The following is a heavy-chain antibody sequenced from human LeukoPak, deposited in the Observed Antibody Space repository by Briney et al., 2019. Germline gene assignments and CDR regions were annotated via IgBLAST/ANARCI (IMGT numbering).Heavy chain of an antibody. V-gene: IGHV4-39*01. CDR3: AIHSGTGYGNYENSFDT. CDR2: FYDSGST. CDR1: GDSYSSSNFY. J-gene: IGHJ4*02. Sequence: SETVSLICTLSGDSYSSSNFYWAWIRQPPGKGLEWIGNFYDSGSTWYNPSLKSRVTISGARYNNQFSLKLTSVTAADTAVYYCAIHSGTGYGNYENSFDTWGQGTLVTVSS. D-gene: IGHD5-12*01.